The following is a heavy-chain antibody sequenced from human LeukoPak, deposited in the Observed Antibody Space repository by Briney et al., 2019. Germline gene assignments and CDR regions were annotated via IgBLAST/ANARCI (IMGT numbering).Heavy chain of an antibody. CDR2: ISSSGSTI. V-gene: IGHV3-48*03. J-gene: IGHJ5*02. CDR1: GSTFSSYE. Sequence: GGSLRLSCAASGSTFSSYEMNWVRQAPGKGLEWVSYISSSGSTIYYADSVKGRFTISRDNAKNSLYLQMNSLRAEDTAVYYCARTLVVVAATQSSWGQGTLVTVSS. CDR3: ARTLVVVAATQSS. D-gene: IGHD2-15*01.